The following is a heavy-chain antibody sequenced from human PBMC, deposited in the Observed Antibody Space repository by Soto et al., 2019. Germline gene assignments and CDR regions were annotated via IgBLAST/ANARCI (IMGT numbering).Heavy chain of an antibody. Sequence: PGESLKISCKGSGYSFTSYWISWVRQMPGKGLEWMGRIDPSDSYTNYSPSFQGHVTISADKSISTAYPQWSSLKASDTAMYYCARLLVRWPSYYYGMDVWGQGTTVTVSS. D-gene: IGHD4-17*01. CDR1: GYSFTSYW. V-gene: IGHV5-10-1*01. J-gene: IGHJ6*02. CDR2: IDPSDSYT. CDR3: ARLLVRWPSYYYGMDV.